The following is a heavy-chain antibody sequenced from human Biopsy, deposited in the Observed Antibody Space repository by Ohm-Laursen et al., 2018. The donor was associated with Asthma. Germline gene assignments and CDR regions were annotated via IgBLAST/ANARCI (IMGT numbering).Heavy chain of an antibody. J-gene: IGHJ4*02. CDR2: ISFDGTNR. CDR1: GFTFSNYG. D-gene: IGHD1-26*01. CDR3: AKEVFPGWELRRGPDS. Sequence: SLRLSCAASGFTFSNYGMHSVRQAPGKGLDWVAVISFDGTNRNYTDSVKGRFTISRDNSRNTLHLERNSLRAEDTAVYFWAKEVFPGWELRRGPDSWGQGTLVTVSS. V-gene: IGHV3-30*18.